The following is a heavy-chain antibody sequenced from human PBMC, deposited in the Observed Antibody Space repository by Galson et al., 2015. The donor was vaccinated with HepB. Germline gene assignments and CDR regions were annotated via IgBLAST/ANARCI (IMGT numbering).Heavy chain of an antibody. CDR1: GGSISSSSYY. V-gene: IGHV4-39*01. D-gene: IGHD6-13*01. CDR3: ARHGIAAAPAWFDP. Sequence: ETLSLTCTVSGGSISSSSYYWGWIRQPPGKGLEWIGSIYYSGSTYYNPSHKSRVTISVDTSKNQFSLKLSSVTAADTAVYYCARHGIAAAPAWFDPWGQGTLVTVSS. CDR2: IYYSGST. J-gene: IGHJ5*02.